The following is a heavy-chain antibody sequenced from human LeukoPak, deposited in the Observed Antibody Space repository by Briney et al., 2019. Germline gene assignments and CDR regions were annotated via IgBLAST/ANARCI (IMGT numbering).Heavy chain of an antibody. Sequence: GGSLRLSCAASGFTFSDYNMRWIRQAPGKGLEWVSSISRSGSTKYYADSVKGRFTISRDNAKNSLFLQMNSLRAEDTAVYYCARSLQNFKRPNYYYNWFDPWGQGTLVTVSS. CDR1: GFTFSDYN. CDR3: ARSLQNFKRPNYYYNWFDP. J-gene: IGHJ5*02. D-gene: IGHD3-22*01. V-gene: IGHV3-11*01. CDR2: ISRSGSTK.